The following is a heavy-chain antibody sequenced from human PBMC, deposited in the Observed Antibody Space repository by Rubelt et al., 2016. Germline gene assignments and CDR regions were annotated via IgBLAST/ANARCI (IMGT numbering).Heavy chain of an antibody. V-gene: IGHV4-59*01. D-gene: IGHD2-2*01. J-gene: IGHJ4*02. CDR3: ARGLVVVPAAMAYFDY. CDR1: GGSISSYY. Sequence: QVQLQESGPGLVKPSETLSLTCTVSGGSISSYYWSWIRQPPGKGLEWIGYIYYSGSTNYNPSLKSRGPVSVDTAKTQLSLKLSSVTAADTAVYYCARGLVVVPAAMAYFDYWGQGTLVTVSS. CDR2: IYYSGST.